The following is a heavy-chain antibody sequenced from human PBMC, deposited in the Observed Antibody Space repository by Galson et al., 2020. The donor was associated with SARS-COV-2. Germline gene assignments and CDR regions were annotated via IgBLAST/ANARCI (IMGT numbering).Heavy chain of an antibody. D-gene: IGHD3-10*01. Sequence: ASVKVSCKASGYTFTSYGISWVRQAPGQGLEWMGWISAYNGNTNYAQKLQGRVTMTTDTSTSTAYMELRSLRSDDTAVYYCAREKGLLLWFGELLYFDYWGQGTLVTVSS. CDR3: AREKGLLLWFGELLYFDY. CDR1: GYTFTSYG. V-gene: IGHV1-18*01. J-gene: IGHJ4*02. CDR2: ISAYNGNT.